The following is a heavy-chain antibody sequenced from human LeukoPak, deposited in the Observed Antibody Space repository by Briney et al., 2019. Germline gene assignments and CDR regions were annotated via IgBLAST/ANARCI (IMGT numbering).Heavy chain of an antibody. V-gene: IGHV1-46*01. CDR2: INPSGGST. CDR1: GYTFTGYY. Sequence: ASVKVSCKASGYTFTGYYMHWVRQAPGQGLEWMGIINPSGGSTSYAQKFQGRVTMTRDMSTSTVYMELSSLRSEDTAVYYCARGITVTTRWFDPWGQGTLVTVSS. CDR3: ARGITVTTRWFDP. D-gene: IGHD4-11*01. J-gene: IGHJ5*02.